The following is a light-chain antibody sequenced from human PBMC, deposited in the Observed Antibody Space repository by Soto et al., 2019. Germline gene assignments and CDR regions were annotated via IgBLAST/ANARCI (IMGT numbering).Light chain of an antibody. V-gene: IGLV2-8*01. J-gene: IGLJ2*01. CDR3: SSYGGSNNLV. Sequence: SVLTQPPSASGSPGQSVTISCTGTSSDVGGYNYVSWYQQHPGKAPKLMIYEVSKRPSGVPDRFSGSKSGNTASLTVSGLQAEDEADYYCSSYGGSNNLVFGGGTQLTVL. CDR1: SSDVGGYNY. CDR2: EVS.